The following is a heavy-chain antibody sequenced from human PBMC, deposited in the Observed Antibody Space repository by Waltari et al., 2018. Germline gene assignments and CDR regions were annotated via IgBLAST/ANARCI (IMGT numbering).Heavy chain of an antibody. D-gene: IGHD2-15*01. CDR3: ARDLLDIVVVVAATTDAFDI. CDR2: IIPIFGTA. V-gene: IGHV1-69*01. J-gene: IGHJ3*02. Sequence: QVQLVQSGAEVKKPGSSVKVSCKASGGTFRSYAISWVRQAPGQGLEWMGGIIPIFGTANYAQKFQGRVTITADESTSTAYMELSSLRSEDTAVYYCARDLLDIVVVVAATTDAFDIWGQGTMVTVSS. CDR1: GGTFRSYA.